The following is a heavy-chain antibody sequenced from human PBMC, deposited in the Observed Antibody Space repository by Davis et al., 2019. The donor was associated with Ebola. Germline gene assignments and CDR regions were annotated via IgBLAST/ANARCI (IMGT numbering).Heavy chain of an antibody. J-gene: IGHJ4*02. V-gene: IGHV3-15*07. CDR1: GFTFSNAW. Sequence: GESLKISCVATGFTFSNAWMSWVRQAPGKGLEWVGRIKRKTDGGTTDSAAPVKGRFTISRDDSKNTLYLQMNSLKTEDTAVYYCARVQDSLAGAFFDYWGQGTLVTVSS. D-gene: IGHD2-15*01. CDR3: ARVQDSLAGAFFDY. CDR2: IKRKTDGGTT.